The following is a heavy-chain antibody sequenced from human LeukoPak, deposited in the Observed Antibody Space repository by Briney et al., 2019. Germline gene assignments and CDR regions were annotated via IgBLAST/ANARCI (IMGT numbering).Heavy chain of an antibody. D-gene: IGHD5-24*01. CDR3: ARRRSDNAVDY. CDR1: GGSISSYY. V-gene: IGHV4-4*07. Sequence: SETLSLTCTVSGGSISSYYWSWIRQPAGKGLEWIGRIYISGSTNYNPSLKSRVTISVDTSKNPFSLKLSSVTAADTAVYYCARRRSDNAVDYWGQGTLVTVSS. J-gene: IGHJ4*02. CDR2: IYISGST.